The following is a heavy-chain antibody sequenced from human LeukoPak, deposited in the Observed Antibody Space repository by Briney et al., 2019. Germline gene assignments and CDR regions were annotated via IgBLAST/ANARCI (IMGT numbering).Heavy chain of an antibody. V-gene: IGHV4-4*07. CDR1: GGSISSYH. CDR3: ARGGYQLLVMDV. D-gene: IGHD2-2*01. J-gene: IGHJ6*03. CDR2: IYTSGST. Sequence: PSETLSLTCTVSGGSISSYHWSWIRQPAGKGLECIGRIYTSGSTNYNPSLKSRATISVDKSKNQFSLKLSSVTAADTAVYYCARGGYQLLVMDVWGKGTTVTVSS.